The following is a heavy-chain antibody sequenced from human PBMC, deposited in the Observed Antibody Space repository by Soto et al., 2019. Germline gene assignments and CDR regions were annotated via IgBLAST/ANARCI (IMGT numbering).Heavy chain of an antibody. Sequence: ASVKVSCKASGGTFSSYAISWVRQAPGQGLEWMGGIIPIFGTANYAQKFQGRVTITADKSTSTAYMELSSLRSEDTAVYYRARTSTVTTQPTDYWGQGTLVTVYS. CDR2: IIPIFGTA. J-gene: IGHJ4*02. V-gene: IGHV1-69*06. CDR3: ARTSTVTTQPTDY. CDR1: GGTFSSYA. D-gene: IGHD4-4*01.